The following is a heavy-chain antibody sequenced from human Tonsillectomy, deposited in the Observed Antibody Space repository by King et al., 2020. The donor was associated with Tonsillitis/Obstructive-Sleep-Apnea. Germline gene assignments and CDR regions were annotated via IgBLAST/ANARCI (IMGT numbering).Heavy chain of an antibody. CDR3: ARGVITGTTSRGLDY. D-gene: IGHD1-7*01. V-gene: IGHV4-34*01. Sequence: VQLQQWGAGLLRPSETLSLTCAVYGGSCSGYYWSWIRQPPGKGLEWSGEINHSVSTHYNPSLKSRVTISLDTSKNQFSLKLSSVTAAHTAVYYCARGVITGTTSRGLDYWGQGALVTVSS. CDR1: GGSCSGYY. CDR2: INHSVST. J-gene: IGHJ4*02.